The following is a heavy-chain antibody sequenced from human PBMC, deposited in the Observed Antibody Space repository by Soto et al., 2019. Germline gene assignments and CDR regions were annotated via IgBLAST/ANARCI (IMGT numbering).Heavy chain of an antibody. V-gene: IGHV1-3*01. CDR3: ARESSGYDSHYMDV. CDR1: GYTFTSYA. J-gene: IGHJ6*03. D-gene: IGHD5-12*01. CDR2: INAGNGNT. Sequence: QVQLVQSGAEVKKPGASVKVSCKASGYTFTSYAMHWVRQAPGQRLEWMGWINAGNGNTKYSQKFQGRVTITRDTSASTAYMELRSLRSEDTAVYYCARESSGYDSHYMDVWGKGTTVTVSS.